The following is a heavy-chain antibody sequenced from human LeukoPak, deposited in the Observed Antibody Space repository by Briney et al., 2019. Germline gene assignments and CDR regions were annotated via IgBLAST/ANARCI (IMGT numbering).Heavy chain of an antibody. CDR2: IYYSGST. V-gene: IGHV4-39*07. CDR1: GGSISSSSYY. CDR3: ARDKDRFDP. Sequence: SETLSLTCTVSGGSISSSSYYWGWIRQPPEKGLEWIGSIYYSGSTYYNPSLKSRVTISVDTSKNQFSLKLSSVTAADTAVYYCARDKDRFDPWGQGTLVTVSS. J-gene: IGHJ5*02.